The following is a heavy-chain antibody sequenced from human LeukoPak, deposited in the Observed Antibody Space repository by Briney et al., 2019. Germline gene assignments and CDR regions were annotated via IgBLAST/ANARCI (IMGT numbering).Heavy chain of an antibody. J-gene: IGHJ3*02. CDR3: ARVGITMVRGYALEI. CDR2: IGGVSSPV. D-gene: IGHD3-10*01. CDR1: GPTFSSDG. Sequence: GGSLSLSCPASGPTFSSDGITWVRQAPGKGLEWIPSIGGVSSPVFYANSVKGRFTISRDNAKNSLYLQMNSLRAEDTAVYYCARVGITMVRGYALEIWGQGTMVTVSS. V-gene: IGHV3-48*04.